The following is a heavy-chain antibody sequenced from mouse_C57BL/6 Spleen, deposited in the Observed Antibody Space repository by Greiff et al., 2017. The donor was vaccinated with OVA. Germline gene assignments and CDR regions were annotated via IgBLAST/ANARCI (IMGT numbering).Heavy chain of an antibody. D-gene: IGHD2-3*01. CDR1: GFTFSDYG. Sequence: EVQVVESGGGLVKPGGSLKLSCAASGFTFSDYGMHWVRQAPEKGLEWVAYISSGSSTIYYADTVKGRFTISRDNAKNTLFLQMTSLRSEDTAMYYCARAPYDGYSWFAYWGQGTLVTVSA. CDR2: ISSGSSTI. V-gene: IGHV5-17*01. J-gene: IGHJ3*01. CDR3: ARAPYDGYSWFAY.